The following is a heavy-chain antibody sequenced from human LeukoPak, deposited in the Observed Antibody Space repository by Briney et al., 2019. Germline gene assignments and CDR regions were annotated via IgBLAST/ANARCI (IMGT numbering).Heavy chain of an antibody. V-gene: IGHV3-21*01. CDR1: GFTFSSFA. Sequence: GGSLRLSCAASGFTFSSFAMNWVRQAPGKGLEWVSSINNVASHIYYAHSVKGRFTISRDNAKNSLYLQMNSLSDEDTAVYYCARDPTQYLRYGHFDYWGQGTLVTVSS. J-gene: IGHJ4*02. CDR3: ARDPTQYLRYGHFDY. CDR2: INNVASHI. D-gene: IGHD5/OR15-5a*01.